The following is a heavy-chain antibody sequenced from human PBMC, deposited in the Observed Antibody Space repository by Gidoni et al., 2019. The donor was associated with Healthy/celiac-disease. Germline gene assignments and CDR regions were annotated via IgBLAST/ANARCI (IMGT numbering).Heavy chain of an antibody. CDR1: GGSISSYY. CDR3: AREVRSGYLDWYFDL. Sequence: QVQLQVSGPGLVKPSETLSLTCTVSGGSISSYYWSWIRQPPGKGLEWIGYIYYSGSTNYNPSLKSRVTISVDTSKNQFSLKLSSVTAADTAVYYCAREVRSGYLDWYFDLWGRGTLVTVSS. V-gene: IGHV4-59*01. CDR2: IYYSGST. D-gene: IGHD3-3*01. J-gene: IGHJ2*01.